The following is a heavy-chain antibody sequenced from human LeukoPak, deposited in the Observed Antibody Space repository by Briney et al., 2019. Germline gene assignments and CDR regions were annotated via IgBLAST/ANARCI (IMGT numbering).Heavy chain of an antibody. J-gene: IGHJ4*02. CDR2: ISYDGSNK. Sequence: PGRSLRLSCAASGFTFSSYAMHWVRQAPGKGLEWVAVISYDGSNKYYADSVKGRFTISRDNSKNTLYLQMNSLRAEDTAVYYCARDIPIAAAGLDYWGQGTLVTVSS. V-gene: IGHV3-30-3*01. CDR3: ARDIPIAAAGLDY. D-gene: IGHD6-13*01. CDR1: GFTFSSYA.